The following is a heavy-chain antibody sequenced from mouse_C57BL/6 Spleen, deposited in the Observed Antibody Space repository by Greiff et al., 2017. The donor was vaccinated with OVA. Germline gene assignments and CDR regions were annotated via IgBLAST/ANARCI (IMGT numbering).Heavy chain of an antibody. CDR2: ISDGGSYT. Sequence: EVKLVESGGGLVKPGWSLKLSCAASGFTFSSYAMSWVRQTPEKRLEWVATISDGGSYTYYPDNVKGRFTISRDNAKNNLYLQMSHLKSEDTAMYYCARGGDYGRYFDVWGTGTTVTVSS. D-gene: IGHD2-4*01. V-gene: IGHV5-4*03. CDR3: ARGGDYGRYFDV. CDR1: GFTFSSYA. J-gene: IGHJ1*03.